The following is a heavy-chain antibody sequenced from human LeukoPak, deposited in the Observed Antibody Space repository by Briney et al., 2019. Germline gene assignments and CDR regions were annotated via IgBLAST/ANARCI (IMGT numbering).Heavy chain of an antibody. V-gene: IGHV3-53*01. J-gene: IGHJ3*01. CDR2: VYSGGST. CDR1: EFTVSSNP. Sequence: GGSLRLSCAASEFTVSSNPMSWVRQAPGKGLEWVSGVYSGGSTFYADSVKGRFIISRDSSKNTLYLQMNTLRAEDTAVYYCAGGHSSGSYFNAYHLWGQGTMVTVSS. CDR3: AGGHSSGSYFNAYHL. D-gene: IGHD3-22*01.